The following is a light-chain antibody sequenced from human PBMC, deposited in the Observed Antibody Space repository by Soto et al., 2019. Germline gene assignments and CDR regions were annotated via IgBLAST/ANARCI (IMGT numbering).Light chain of an antibody. Sequence: NFMLTQPHSLSESPGKTITISCTRSSGNIDSNYVQWYQQRPGSAPTTVIYEDKQRPSGVPDRFSGSIDSSSNSATLTISGLKTEDEADYYCQSYDGNNYWVFGGGTKLTVL. CDR2: EDK. V-gene: IGLV6-57*04. CDR1: SGNIDSNY. CDR3: QSYDGNNYWV. J-gene: IGLJ3*02.